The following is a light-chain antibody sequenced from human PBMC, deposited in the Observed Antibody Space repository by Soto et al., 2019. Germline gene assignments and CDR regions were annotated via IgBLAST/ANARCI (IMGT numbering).Light chain of an antibody. CDR3: VLYMASGISV. Sequence: QAVVTQEPSLSVSPGGTVTLTCGLSSGSVSTGFYPSWYQQTPGQAPRTLIYSTNARSSGVPDRFSGSILGSKAALTITGARADDESDYYCVLYMASGISVFGGGTKVTVL. J-gene: IGLJ3*02. CDR2: STN. CDR1: SGSVSTGFY. V-gene: IGLV8-61*01.